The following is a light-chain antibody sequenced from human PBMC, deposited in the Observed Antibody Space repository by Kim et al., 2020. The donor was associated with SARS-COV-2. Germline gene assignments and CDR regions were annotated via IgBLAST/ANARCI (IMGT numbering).Light chain of an antibody. CDR3: LQDYNYPLT. CDR1: QGIRND. V-gene: IGKV1-6*01. CDR2: AAS. J-gene: IGKJ4*01. Sequence: SGTVGDRVTINRQASQGIRNDLGWYQQKPGKAPKLLIDAASSLQSGVPSRFIGSGSGTDFTLTISSLHPEDFATYYCLQDYNYPLTFGGGTKLEI.